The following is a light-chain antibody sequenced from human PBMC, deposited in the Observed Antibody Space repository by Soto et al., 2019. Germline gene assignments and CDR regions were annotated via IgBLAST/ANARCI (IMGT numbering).Light chain of an antibody. CDR2: GAS. Sequence: EIVLTQSPGKLSLSPGERATLSCRASQSISGIYLAWYQQRPGQSPRLLIYGASSRATGIPDRFSGSGSGTDFTLTISRLEPEDFAVYYCQQYGSSPQTFGQGTKVEIK. CDR3: QQYGSSPQT. J-gene: IGKJ1*01. V-gene: IGKV3-20*01. CDR1: QSISGIY.